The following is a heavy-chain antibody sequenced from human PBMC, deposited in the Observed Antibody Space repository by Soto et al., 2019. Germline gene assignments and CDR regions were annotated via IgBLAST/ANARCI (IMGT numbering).Heavy chain of an antibody. CDR3: ARDPLTGGSYPPYYYGMDV. CDR2: ISSSGSTI. D-gene: IGHD1-26*01. V-gene: IGHV3-11*01. CDR1: GFTFSDYY. Sequence: GGSLRLSCAASGFTFSDYYMSWIRQAPGKGLEWVSYISSSGSTIYYADSVKGRFTISRDNAKNSLYLQMNSLRAEDTAVYYCARDPLTGGSYPPYYYGMDVWGQGTTVTVSS. J-gene: IGHJ6*02.